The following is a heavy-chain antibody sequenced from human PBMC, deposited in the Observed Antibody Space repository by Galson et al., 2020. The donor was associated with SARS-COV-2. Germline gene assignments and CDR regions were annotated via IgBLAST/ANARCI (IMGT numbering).Heavy chain of an antibody. J-gene: IGHJ4*02. Sequence: QLGESLKISCAASGFTFSSYWMSWVRQAPGKGLEWVANIKQDGSEKYYVDSVKGRFTISRDNAKNSLYLQMNSLRAEDTAVYYCARDRDGWEPSQRFDYWGQGTLVTVSS. CDR3: ARDRDGWEPSQRFDY. CDR1: GFTFSSYW. V-gene: IGHV3-7*01. D-gene: IGHD1-26*01. CDR2: IKQDGSEK.